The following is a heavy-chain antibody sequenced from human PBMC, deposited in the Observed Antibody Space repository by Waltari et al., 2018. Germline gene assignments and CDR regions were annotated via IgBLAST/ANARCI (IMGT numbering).Heavy chain of an antibody. CDR1: GGSFSGYY. J-gene: IGHJ5*02. V-gene: IGHV4-34*01. Sequence: QVQLQQWGAGLLKPSETLSLTCAVYGGSFSGYYWSWIRQPPGKGPEWIGEINHSGSTNYNPSLKSRVTISVDTSKNQFSLKLSSVTAADTAVYYCASSYYDFWSGYNWFDPWGQGTLVTVSS. CDR2: INHSGST. CDR3: ASSYYDFWSGYNWFDP. D-gene: IGHD3-3*01.